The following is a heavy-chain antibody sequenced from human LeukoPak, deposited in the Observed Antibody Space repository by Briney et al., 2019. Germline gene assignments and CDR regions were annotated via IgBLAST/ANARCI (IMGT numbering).Heavy chain of an antibody. CDR3: ARRYNWNDRWD. D-gene: IGHD1-1*01. CDR2: IFHSGSS. Sequence: PSETLSLTCAVSGDSISSGDYSWSWIRQPSGKGLEWIGYIFHSGSSYYNPSLKSRVTISVDKSKNQFSLRLSSVTAADTAFYYCARRYNWNDRWDWGQGTLVTVSP. V-gene: IGHV4-30-2*01. J-gene: IGHJ4*02. CDR1: GDSISSGDYS.